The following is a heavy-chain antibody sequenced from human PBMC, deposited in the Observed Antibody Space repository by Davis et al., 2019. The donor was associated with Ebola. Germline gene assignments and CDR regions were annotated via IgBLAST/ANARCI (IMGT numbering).Heavy chain of an antibody. J-gene: IGHJ4*02. CDR1: GFTFSSYA. CDR3: ASGFGNYLNY. D-gene: IGHD3-10*01. CDR2: ISYDGSNK. V-gene: IGHV3-30*14. Sequence: GESLKISCAASGFTFSSYAMHWVRQAPGKGLEWVAVISYDGSNKYYADSVKGRFTISRDNSKNTLYLQMNSLRAEDTAVYFCASGFGNYLNYWGQGTLVTVSS.